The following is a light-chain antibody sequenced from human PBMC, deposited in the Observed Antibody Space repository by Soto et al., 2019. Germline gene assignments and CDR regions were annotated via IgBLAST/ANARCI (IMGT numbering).Light chain of an antibody. Sequence: EIVLTQSPATLSLSPGERATLSCRASQSVSSYLAWYQQKPGQAPRLLIYDASNRATGIPARFSGSGSGTDLTLTISSLEPQDFAVYYCQQRRNWPPFTFGPGTKVDIK. CDR1: QSVSSY. CDR2: DAS. CDR3: QQRRNWPPFT. V-gene: IGKV3-11*01. J-gene: IGKJ3*01.